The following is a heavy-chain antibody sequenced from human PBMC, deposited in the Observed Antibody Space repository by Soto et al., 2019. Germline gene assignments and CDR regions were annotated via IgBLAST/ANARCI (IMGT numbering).Heavy chain of an antibody. CDR1: GFTFIYAW. V-gene: IGHV3-15*02. Sequence: EVQLVESGGALVKPGGSLTLSCRASGFTFIYAWMNWVRQAPGKGLEWVGRIKSNSDGGTTDDAAPVQGSFTISRDDSKITVYLQLNCLESGDRGVYCCTAWGSFVTGYCLWGRGTRVTVSS. CDR2: IKSNSDGGTT. J-gene: IGHJ4*02. CDR3: TAWGSFVTGYCL. D-gene: IGHD3-9*01.